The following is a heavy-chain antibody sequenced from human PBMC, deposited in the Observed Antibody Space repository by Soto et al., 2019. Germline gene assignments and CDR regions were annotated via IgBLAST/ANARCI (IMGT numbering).Heavy chain of an antibody. CDR3: AHSTMVRGVIIDFDY. Sequence: SGPTLVNPTQPLTLTCTFAGFPLSTSGVGVGWIRQPPGKALEWLALIYWNDDKRYSPSLKSRLTITKDTSKNQVVLTMTNMDPVDTATYYCAHSTMVRGVIIDFDYWGQGTLVTVSS. CDR2: IYWNDDK. J-gene: IGHJ4*02. V-gene: IGHV2-5*01. D-gene: IGHD3-10*01. CDR1: GFPLSTSGVG.